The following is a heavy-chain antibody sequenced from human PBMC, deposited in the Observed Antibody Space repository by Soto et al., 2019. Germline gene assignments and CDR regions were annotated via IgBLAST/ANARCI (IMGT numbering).Heavy chain of an antibody. CDR1: GYTFTSYA. Sequence: ASVKVSCKASGYTFTSYAMHWVRQAPGQRLEWMGWINAGNGNTKYSQKFQGRVTITRDTSASTAYMELSSLRSEDTAVYYRARAPRTTVTTLNYWGQGTLVTVSS. J-gene: IGHJ4*02. V-gene: IGHV1-3*01. CDR3: ARAPRTTVTTLNY. D-gene: IGHD4-4*01. CDR2: INAGNGNT.